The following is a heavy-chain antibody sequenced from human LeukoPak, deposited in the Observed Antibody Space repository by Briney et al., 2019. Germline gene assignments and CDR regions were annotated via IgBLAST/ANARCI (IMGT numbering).Heavy chain of an antibody. CDR1: GFTFSSYL. D-gene: IGHD5-18*01. CDR3: ARGLRLWLFDY. Sequence: GGSLRLSCAASGFTFSSYLMHWVRQAPGKGLVWVSRINSDGSSTSYADSVKGRFTISRDNAKNTLYLQMNSLRAEDTAVYYCARGLRLWLFDYWGQGTLVTVSS. J-gene: IGHJ4*02. CDR2: INSDGSST. V-gene: IGHV3-74*01.